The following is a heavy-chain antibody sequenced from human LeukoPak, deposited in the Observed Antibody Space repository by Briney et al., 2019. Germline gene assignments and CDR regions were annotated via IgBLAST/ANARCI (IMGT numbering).Heavy chain of an antibody. V-gene: IGHV1-69*04. CDR3: ASLSGSLNY. CDR1: GGTFSSYA. CDR2: IIPILGIA. Sequence: SVKVSCKASGGTFSSYAISWVRQAPGQGLEWMGRIIPILGIANYAQKFQGRVTITTDKSTSTAYMELSSLRSEDTAVYYCASLSGSLNYWGQGTLVTVSS. J-gene: IGHJ4*02. D-gene: IGHD1-26*01.